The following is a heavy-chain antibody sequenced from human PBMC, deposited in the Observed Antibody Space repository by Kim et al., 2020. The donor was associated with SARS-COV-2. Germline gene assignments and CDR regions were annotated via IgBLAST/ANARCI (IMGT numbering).Heavy chain of an antibody. V-gene: IGHV3-30*18. Sequence: GGSLRLSCAASGFTFSSYGMHWVRQAPGKGLEWVAVISYDGSNKYYADSVTGRFTISRDNSKNTLYLQMNSLRAEDTAVYYCAKEPLVDVLRFFRYYYYYMDGWGEGTPVTVSS. CDR3: AKEPLVDVLRFFRYYYYYMDG. D-gene: IGHD3-3*01. CDR2: ISYDGSNK. J-gene: IGHJ6*03. CDR1: GFTFSSYG.